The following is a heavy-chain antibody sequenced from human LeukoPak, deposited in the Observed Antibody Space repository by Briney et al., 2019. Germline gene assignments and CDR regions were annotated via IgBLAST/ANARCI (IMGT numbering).Heavy chain of an antibody. CDR2: IIPIFGTA. CDR3: ARSGQYYDFWSGRFGYMDV. Sequence: SEKVSCKASGGTFSSYAISWVRQAPGQGLEWMGRIIPIFGTANYAQEFQGRVTITTDESTSTAYMELSSLRSEDTAVYYCARSGQYYDFWSGRFGYMDVWGKGTMVTVSS. J-gene: IGHJ6*03. D-gene: IGHD3-3*01. V-gene: IGHV1-69*05. CDR1: GGTFSSYA.